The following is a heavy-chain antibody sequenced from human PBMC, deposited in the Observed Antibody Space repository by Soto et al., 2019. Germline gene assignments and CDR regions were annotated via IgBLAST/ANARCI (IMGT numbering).Heavy chain of an antibody. CDR3: ARNDYGDQKPPFPDY. V-gene: IGHV4-30-4*01. CDR2: IYYSGST. Sequence: QVQLQESGPGLVKPSQTLSLTCTVSGGSISSGDYYWSWIRQPPGKGLEWIGHIYYSGSTYYNPSLKSRVTISVDTSKNQFSLKLSSVTAADTAVYYCARNDYGDQKPPFPDYWGQGTLVTVSS. CDR1: GGSISSGDYY. D-gene: IGHD4-17*01. J-gene: IGHJ4*02.